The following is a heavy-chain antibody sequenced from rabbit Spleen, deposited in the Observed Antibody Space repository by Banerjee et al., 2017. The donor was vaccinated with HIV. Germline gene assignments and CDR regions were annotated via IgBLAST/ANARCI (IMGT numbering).Heavy chain of an antibody. CDR1: GVSFISNSY. J-gene: IGHJ6*01. V-gene: IGHV1S40*01. Sequence: QSLEESGGDLVKPGASLTLTCTASGVSFISNSYMCWVRQAPGKGLEWIACIDIGSSGFTYFATWAKGRFTISKTSSTTVTLQMTSLTAADTATYFCARDTGSSFSSYGMDLWGPGTLVTVS. D-gene: IGHD8-1*01. CDR3: ARDTGSSFSSYGMDL. CDR2: IDIGSSGFT.